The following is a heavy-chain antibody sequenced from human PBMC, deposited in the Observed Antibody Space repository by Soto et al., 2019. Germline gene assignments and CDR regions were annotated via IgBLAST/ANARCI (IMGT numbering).Heavy chain of an antibody. CDR3: VRGAPCES. Sequence: EVQLVESGGGLVQPGGSLRLSCAASGFTFSSDWMHWIRQSPGKGLEWHWLARINSGGTREAYADFVQRRFTIARDNDKKMLYLQMDSLRADDTAVYHCVRGAPCESWGQGSLLTVSS. CDR1: GFTFSSDW. V-gene: IGHV3-74*03. J-gene: IGHJ5*02. D-gene: IGHD1-26*01. CDR2: INSGGTRE.